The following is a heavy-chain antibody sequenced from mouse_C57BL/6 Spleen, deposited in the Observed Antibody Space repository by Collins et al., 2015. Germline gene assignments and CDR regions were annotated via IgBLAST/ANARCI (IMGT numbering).Heavy chain of an antibody. CDR2: IDPSDSET. J-gene: IGHJ2*01. CDR3: ARGYYYGSSPDYFDY. CDR1: GYTFTSYW. D-gene: IGHD1-1*01. V-gene: IGHV1-52*01. Sequence: QVQLQQPGAELVRPGSSVKLSCKASGYTFTSYWMHWVKQRPIQGLEWIGNIDPSDSETHYNQKFKDKATLTVDKSSSTAYMQLSSLTSEDSAVYYCARGYYYGSSPDYFDYWDQGTTLTVSS.